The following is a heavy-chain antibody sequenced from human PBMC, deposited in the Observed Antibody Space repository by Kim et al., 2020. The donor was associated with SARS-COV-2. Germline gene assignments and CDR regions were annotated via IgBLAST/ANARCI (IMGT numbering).Heavy chain of an antibody. V-gene: IGHV3-9*01. CDR3: AKEGDYGDYGAFDI. D-gene: IGHD4-17*01. Sequence: YADSGKGRFTISRDNAKNSLYLQMNSLRAEDTALYYCAKEGDYGDYGAFDIWGQGTMVTVSS. J-gene: IGHJ3*02.